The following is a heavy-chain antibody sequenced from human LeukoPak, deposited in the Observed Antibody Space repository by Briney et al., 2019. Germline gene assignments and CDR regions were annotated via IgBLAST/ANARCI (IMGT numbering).Heavy chain of an antibody. CDR3: ARDYGGYRWSSSPPTTFVP. Sequence: SETLSLTCTVSGGSISSGSYYWSWIRQPAGKGLEWIGRIYTSGSTNYNPSLKSRVTISVDTSKNQFSLKLSSVTAADTAVYYCARDYGGYRWSSSPPTTFVPWGQGTLVTVSS. V-gene: IGHV4-61*02. CDR2: IYTSGST. D-gene: IGHD3-22*01. J-gene: IGHJ5*02. CDR1: GGSISSGSYY.